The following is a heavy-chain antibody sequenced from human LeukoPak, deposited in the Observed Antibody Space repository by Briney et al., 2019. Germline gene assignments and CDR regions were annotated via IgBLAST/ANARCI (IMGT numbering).Heavy chain of an antibody. V-gene: IGHV1-8*01. CDR1: GYTFTSYD. CDR2: MNPNRGNT. CDR3: ARSGYGGNSFDY. D-gene: IGHD4-23*01. Sequence: ASVKVSCKASGYTFTSYDINWVRQATGQGLEWMGWMNPNRGNTGYAQKFQGRVTMTRNTSISTAYMELSSLRSEDTAVYYCARSGYGGNSFDYWGQGTLVTVSS. J-gene: IGHJ4*02.